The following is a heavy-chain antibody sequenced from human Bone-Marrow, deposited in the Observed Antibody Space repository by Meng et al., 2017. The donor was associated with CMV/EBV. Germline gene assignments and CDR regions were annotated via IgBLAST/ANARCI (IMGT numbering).Heavy chain of an antibody. CDR2: ISSSSSFK. Sequence: AFGFTFSSYTMNWVRQAPGKGLEWVSSISSSSSFKYYADSVKGRFAISRDNAKNSLYLQMNSLRAEDTAVYYCARDPTGYSYGYSDYWGQGTLVTVSS. V-gene: IGHV3-21*01. CDR1: GFTFSSYT. J-gene: IGHJ4*02. D-gene: IGHD5-18*01. CDR3: ARDPTGYSYGYSDY.